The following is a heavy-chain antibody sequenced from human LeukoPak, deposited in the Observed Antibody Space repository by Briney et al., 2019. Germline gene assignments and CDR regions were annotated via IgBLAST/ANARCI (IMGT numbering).Heavy chain of an antibody. V-gene: IGHV1-2*02. CDR1: GYTFTGYY. CDR2: INPNSGGT. D-gene: IGHD3-10*01. Sequence: ASVKVSCKASGYTFTGYYMHWVRQAPGQGLEWMGWINPNSGGTNYAQKFQGRVTMTRDTSISTAYMELSRLRSDDTAVYYCARDLIELLWFGERYFDLWGRGTLVNVSS. J-gene: IGHJ2*01. CDR3: ARDLIELLWFGERYFDL.